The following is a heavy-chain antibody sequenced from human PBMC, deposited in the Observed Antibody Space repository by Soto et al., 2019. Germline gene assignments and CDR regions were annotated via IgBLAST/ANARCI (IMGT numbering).Heavy chain of an antibody. Sequence: QVHLVQSGAEVKKPGASVKVSCKASGYIFTSYAMHWVRQAPGQRLEWMGWINAGNGNTKYSLKFQGRVTITRDTSASTIYMELRSLRSDDTAVYYCARRLGYCSGGSCYEDYWGQGTLVTVSS. D-gene: IGHD2-15*01. CDR3: ARRLGYCSGGSCYEDY. J-gene: IGHJ4*02. CDR1: GYIFTSYA. V-gene: IGHV1-3*01. CDR2: INAGNGNT.